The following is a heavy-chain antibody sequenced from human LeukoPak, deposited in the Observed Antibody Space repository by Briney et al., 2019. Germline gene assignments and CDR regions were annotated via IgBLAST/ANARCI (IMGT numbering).Heavy chain of an antibody. V-gene: IGHV3-53*01. Sequence: GGSLRLSCATSGLTVSSNYMSWVRQAPGKGLEWVSLIYSSGSTYYADSVKGQFTISRDNSKNTLFLQMNSLTAEDTAMYYCTRTFLSGDGYKVGYFDYWGQGTLVTVSS. D-gene: IGHD5-24*01. CDR1: GLTVSSNY. CDR3: TRTFLSGDGYKVGYFDY. J-gene: IGHJ4*02. CDR2: IYSSGST.